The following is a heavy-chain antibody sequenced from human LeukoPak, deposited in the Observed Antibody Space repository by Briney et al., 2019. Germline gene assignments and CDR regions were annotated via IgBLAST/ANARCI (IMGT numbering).Heavy chain of an antibody. V-gene: IGHV1-69*04. CDR1: GGTFSSYA. J-gene: IGHJ4*02. D-gene: IGHD5-24*01. CDR2: IIPILGIA. CDR3: ARSMATAPFDY. Sequence: SVEVSCKASGGTFSSYAISWVRQAPGQGLEWMGRIIPILGIANYAQKFQGRVTITADKSTSTAYMELSSLRSEDTAVYYCARSMATAPFDYWGQGTLVTVSS.